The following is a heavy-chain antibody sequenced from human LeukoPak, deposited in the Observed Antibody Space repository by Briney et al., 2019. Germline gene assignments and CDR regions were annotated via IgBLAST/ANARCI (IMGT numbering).Heavy chain of an antibody. CDR2: ISGSGHIT. D-gene: IGHD6-13*01. CDR1: GFTFSNTA. Sequence: GGSLRLSCATSGFTFSNTAMTWVRQAPGKGLEWVSGISGSGHITYYADSVRGRFTVSRDNSRSTLFLQMNSLRAEDTAVYYCARGTSSSWAKFDYWGQGTLVTVSS. V-gene: IGHV3-23*01. CDR3: ARGTSSSWAKFDY. J-gene: IGHJ4*02.